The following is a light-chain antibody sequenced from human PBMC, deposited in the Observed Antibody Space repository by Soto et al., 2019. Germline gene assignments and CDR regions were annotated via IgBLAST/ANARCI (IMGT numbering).Light chain of an antibody. V-gene: IGKV1-5*03. CDR1: QTIDSW. Sequence: DIQVTQSTPTLSASLGDRVTXTCRASQTIDSWLAWYQQTPGKAPNLLIYKASTLASGVPSRFSGSGSGTEFTLTISSLQPDDFATYYCQQYHSYSGTFGQGTKVDIK. CDR2: KAS. J-gene: IGKJ1*01. CDR3: QQYHSYSGT.